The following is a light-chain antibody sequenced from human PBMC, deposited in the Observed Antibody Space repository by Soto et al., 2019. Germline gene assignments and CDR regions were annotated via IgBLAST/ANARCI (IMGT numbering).Light chain of an antibody. CDR3: QQTYSTPFT. Sequence: DIQMTQSPSSLSASVGARVTITCRSSQSISKYIHWYQQKPGKAPNLLINAASGLQSGVTSRFSGGGSGTDFNLTISNLQPEDFATYYCQQTYSTPFTFGPGTKVDIK. J-gene: IGKJ3*01. V-gene: IGKV1-39*01. CDR1: QSISKY. CDR2: AAS.